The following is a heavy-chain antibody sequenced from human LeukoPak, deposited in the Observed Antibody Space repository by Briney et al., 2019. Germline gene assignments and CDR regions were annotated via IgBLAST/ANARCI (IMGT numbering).Heavy chain of an antibody. CDR2: IYYSGST. Sequence: SETLSLTCTVSGGSISSSSYYWGWIRQPPGKGLEWIGSIYYSGSTYYNPSLKSRVTISVDTSKNQFTLKLSSVTAEDTAVYYCARAHRRAGSSWWGVRYFDYWGQGTLVTVSS. D-gene: IGHD6-13*01. J-gene: IGHJ4*02. CDR1: GGSISSSSYY. V-gene: IGHV4-39*06. CDR3: ARAHRRAGSSWWGVRYFDY.